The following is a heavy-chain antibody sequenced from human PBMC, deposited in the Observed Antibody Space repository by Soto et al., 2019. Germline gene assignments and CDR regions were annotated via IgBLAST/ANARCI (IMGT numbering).Heavy chain of an antibody. CDR2: IYHSGST. J-gene: IGHJ6*04. D-gene: IGHD3-10*01. Sequence: SETLSLTCTVSGDSVGSYYWSWIRQPPGRGLEWIGYIYHSGSTNYNPSLSSRVTISVDTPKNQFSLRLSSVTAADTAVYYCARGPRGAYYYYSGMDVWGKGTTVTVSS. CDR1: GDSVGSYY. CDR3: ARGPRGAYYYYSGMDV. V-gene: IGHV4-59*02.